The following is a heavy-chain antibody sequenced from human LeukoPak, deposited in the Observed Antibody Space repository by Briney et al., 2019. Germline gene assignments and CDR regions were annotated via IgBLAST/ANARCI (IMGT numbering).Heavy chain of an antibody. J-gene: IGHJ4*02. D-gene: IGHD2-8*02. Sequence: GGSLRLSCAASGFTVSSYAMSWVRQAPGKGLEWDSTISGSGGSTYYADSVKGRFTISRDNSKNTLYLQMNSLRAEDAAVYYCAKAPLGRCTGAICYSFDYWGQGTLVTVSS. CDR3: AKAPLGRCTGAICYSFDY. CDR1: GFTVSSYA. CDR2: ISGSGGST. V-gene: IGHV3-23*01.